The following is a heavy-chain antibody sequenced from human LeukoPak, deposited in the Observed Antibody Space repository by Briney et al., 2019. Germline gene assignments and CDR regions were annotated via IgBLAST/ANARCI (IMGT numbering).Heavy chain of an antibody. Sequence: GGSLRLSCAASGFTFSNFLLHWVREAPGKGLEWVSRISGEGSMSNYADSVKGRFTISTAAAKNTLYLQMYSLRDDDTAVYFCTKGGTTVFDDWGQGTLVTVSS. CDR3: TKGGTTVFDD. CDR2: ISGEGSMS. D-gene: IGHD1-1*01. V-gene: IGHV3-74*01. CDR1: GFTFSNFL. J-gene: IGHJ4*02.